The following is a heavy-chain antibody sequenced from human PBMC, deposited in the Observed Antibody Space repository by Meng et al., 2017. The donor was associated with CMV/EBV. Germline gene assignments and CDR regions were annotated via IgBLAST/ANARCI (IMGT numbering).Heavy chain of an antibody. V-gene: IGHV3-48*04. CDR3: ARDFVLGQWLAPLDR. CDR1: GFTFSSNN. J-gene: IGHJ4*02. Sequence: GESLKISCATSGFTFSSNNMNWVRQAPGKGLEGISYISSSSSTIYYADSVKGRFTISRDNARNSLYLQMDSLTAEDTAVYYCARDFVLGQWLAPLDRWGQGTLVTVSS. CDR2: ISSSSSTI. D-gene: IGHD6-19*01.